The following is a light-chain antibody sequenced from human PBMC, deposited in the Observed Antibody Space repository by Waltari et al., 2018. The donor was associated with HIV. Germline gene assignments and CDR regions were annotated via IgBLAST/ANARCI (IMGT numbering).Light chain of an antibody. J-gene: IGLJ3*02. CDR2: GKN. V-gene: IGLV1-40*01. Sequence: QSVLTQPPSVSGAPGQRVTIPCTGPSSNIGAGFDVHSYQQLPGTAPKLLIYGKNKRPSGVPDRFSGSKSGTSASLAITGLQAEDEADYYCQSYDSSLSAWVFGGGTKLTVL. CDR3: QSYDSSLSAWV. CDR1: SSNIGAGFD.